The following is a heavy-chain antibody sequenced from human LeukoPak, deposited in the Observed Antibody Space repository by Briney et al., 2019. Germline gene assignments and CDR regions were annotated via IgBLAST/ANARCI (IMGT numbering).Heavy chain of an antibody. CDR2: ISGSGGST. Sequence: GGSLRLSCAASGFTFSSYAMSWVRQAPGKGLEGVSAISGSGGSTYYADSVKGRFTISTDNSKNTLYLQMHSLRAEDTAVYYCAKDLRDCYNSPQEGFDYWGQGTLVTVSS. CDR3: AKDLRDCYNSPQEGFDY. CDR1: GFTFSSYA. J-gene: IGHJ4*02. V-gene: IGHV3-23*01. D-gene: IGHD5-24*01.